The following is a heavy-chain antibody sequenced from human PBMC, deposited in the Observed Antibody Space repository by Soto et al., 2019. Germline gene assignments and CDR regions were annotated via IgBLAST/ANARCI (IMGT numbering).Heavy chain of an antibody. CDR1: GGSIGSSPYY. CDR2: IYYSGSA. V-gene: IGHV4-39*01. J-gene: IGHJ6*03. Sequence: SETLSLTCTVSGGSIGSSPYYWGWIRQPPGKGLEWIGGIYYSGSAYYNPSLRPRATISVDTSKNQFSLKLTSVTAADTAVYFCARHPTRIRYMDVWGKGTTVTVSS. CDR3: ARHPTRIRYMDV.